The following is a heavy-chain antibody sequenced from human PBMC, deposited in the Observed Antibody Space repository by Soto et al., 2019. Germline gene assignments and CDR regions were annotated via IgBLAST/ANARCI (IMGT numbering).Heavy chain of an antibody. CDR2: INHLTTT. V-gene: IGHV4-34*01. CDR3: ARGGSSWQNWFDP. Sequence: SETLSLTCAVYGGSFSSYHWSWIRQTPGKGLEWIGEINHLTTTNYNPSLKSRVTISVDRSKNQFSLKLSSVTAADTAVYYCARGGSSWQNWFDPWGQGTLVTVSS. J-gene: IGHJ5*02. CDR1: GGSFSSYH. D-gene: IGHD6-13*01.